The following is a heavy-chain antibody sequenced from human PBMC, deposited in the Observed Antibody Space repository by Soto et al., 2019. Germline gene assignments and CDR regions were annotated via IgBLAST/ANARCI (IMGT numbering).Heavy chain of an antibody. CDR3: ARGARLHDY. J-gene: IGHJ4*02. CDR2: INADNGNT. D-gene: IGHD2-15*01. CDR1: GYTFTSYA. Sequence: ASVKVSCKASGYTFTSYAINWVRQAPGQRLEWMGWINADNGNTRYSQKFQGRVTMTRNTSISTAYMELSSLRSEDTAVYYCARGARLHDYWGQGTLVTVSS. V-gene: IGHV1-8*02.